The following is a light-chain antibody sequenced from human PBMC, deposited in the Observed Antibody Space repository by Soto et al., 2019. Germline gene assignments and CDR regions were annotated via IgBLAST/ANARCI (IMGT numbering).Light chain of an antibody. Sequence: EVGWTKKKDTLSLSPGERATLSCRASQSVKPFLVWYQQRPGQAPRLLIHDASHRAAGIPARFSGSGFGTDFTLTISSLEPEDAAVYYCKQRSNLPLIT. V-gene: IGKV3-11*01. CDR3: KQRSNLPLIT. CDR2: DAS. CDR1: QSVKPF. J-gene: IGKJ5*01.